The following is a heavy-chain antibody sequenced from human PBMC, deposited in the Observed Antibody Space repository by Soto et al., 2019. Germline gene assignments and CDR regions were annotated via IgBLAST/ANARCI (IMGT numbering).Heavy chain of an antibody. CDR1: GYTFTAYA. CDR2: INPGNGNT. D-gene: IGHD3-16*02. CDR3: ARSAISPYGGLIGPFDY. V-gene: IGHV1-3*05. Sequence: QVQRVQSGGEERKPGASVRLSCEASGYTFTAYALHWLRQAPGQSLEWMAWINPGNGNTKYSLKFLGRVSITKDTSATTAYLELGSLKSEDTAVYYCARSAISPYGGLIGPFDYWGQGDLVTVSS. J-gene: IGHJ4*02.